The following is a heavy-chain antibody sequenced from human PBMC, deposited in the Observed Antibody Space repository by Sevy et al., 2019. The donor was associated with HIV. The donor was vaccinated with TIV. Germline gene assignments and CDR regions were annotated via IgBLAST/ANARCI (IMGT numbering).Heavy chain of an antibody. Sequence: GGSLRLSCAASGFTFSDHYMEWVRQAPGKGLEWVGRTKNKDDSYPTEYAGFVKGRFTVSRDGFKNSLYLQMNILKTEDTAVYYCARHAGIAAAGGVFYYLGQGSLVAVSS. CDR2: TKNKDDSYPT. J-gene: IGHJ4*02. V-gene: IGHV3-72*01. CDR1: GFTFSDHY. D-gene: IGHD6-13*01. CDR3: ARHAGIAAAGGVFYY.